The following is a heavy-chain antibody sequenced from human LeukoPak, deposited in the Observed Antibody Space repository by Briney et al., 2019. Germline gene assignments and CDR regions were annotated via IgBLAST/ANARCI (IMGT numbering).Heavy chain of an antibody. CDR2: ISGSGGST. V-gene: IGHV3-23*01. CDR1: GFTFSSYA. CDR3: AKVGSRIVVADYYMDV. J-gene: IGHJ6*03. Sequence: PGGSLRLSCAASGFTFSSYAMSWVRQAPGKGLEWVSAISGSGGSTYYADSVKGRFTISRDNSKNTLYLQMNSLRAEDTAVYYCAKVGSRIVVADYYMDVWGKGTTATVSS. D-gene: IGHD2-2*01.